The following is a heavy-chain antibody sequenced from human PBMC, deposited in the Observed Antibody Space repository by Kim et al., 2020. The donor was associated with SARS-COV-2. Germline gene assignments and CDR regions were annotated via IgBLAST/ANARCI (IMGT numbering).Heavy chain of an antibody. CDR1: GFTFSSYS. V-gene: IGHV3-21*01. CDR2: ISSSSSYI. Sequence: GGSLRLSCAASGFTFSSYSMNWVRQAPGKGLEWVSSISSSSSYIYYADSVKGRFTISRDNAKNSLYLQMNSLRAEDTAVYYCATGYSSSWYGVNWFDPWGQGTLVTVSS. D-gene: IGHD6-13*01. J-gene: IGHJ5*02. CDR3: ATGYSSSWYGVNWFDP.